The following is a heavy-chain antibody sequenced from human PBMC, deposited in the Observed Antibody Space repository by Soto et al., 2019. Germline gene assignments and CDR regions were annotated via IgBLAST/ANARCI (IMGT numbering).Heavy chain of an antibody. CDR1: GFTFSSYA. Sequence: GGSLRLSCAASGFTFSSYAMSWVRQAPGKGLEWVSAISGSGDSTYYPDSVKGRFTISRDSSKNTLYLQMNSLRAEDAAVYYCAKDPTSALPQYYFDYWGQGTLVTVSS. CDR2: ISGSGDST. J-gene: IGHJ4*02. CDR3: AKDPTSALPQYYFDY. V-gene: IGHV3-23*01. D-gene: IGHD4-17*01.